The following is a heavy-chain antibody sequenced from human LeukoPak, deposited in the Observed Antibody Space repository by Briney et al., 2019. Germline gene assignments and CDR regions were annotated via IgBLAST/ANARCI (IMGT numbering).Heavy chain of an antibody. Sequence: PGGSLRLSCAASGFTFSSHWMHWVRQAPGKGLVWAPRINRDGSNTNYADSAKGRFTISRDNAKNTVYLQMNSLRVEDTAVYYCARDGHGTNLDEFDYWGQGTLVTVSS. V-gene: IGHV3-74*01. D-gene: IGHD1-1*01. J-gene: IGHJ4*02. CDR3: ARDGHGTNLDEFDY. CDR2: INRDGSNT. CDR1: GFTFSSHW.